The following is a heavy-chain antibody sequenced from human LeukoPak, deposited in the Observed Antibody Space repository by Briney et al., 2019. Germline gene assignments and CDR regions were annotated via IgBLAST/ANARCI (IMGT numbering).Heavy chain of an antibody. D-gene: IGHD5-24*01. CDR1: GFPFDEHA. CDR3: AKDRGGGSQLGDAYDV. V-gene: IGHV3-9*01. Sequence: GGSLRLSCAASGFPFDEHAMHWVRHAPGKGLEWVSGISYSSETIGYVDSVKGRFTISRDNVRKSLYLQMNSLRIEDTALYYCAKDRGGGSQLGDAYDVWGQGTMVSVSS. CDR2: ISYSSETI. J-gene: IGHJ3*01.